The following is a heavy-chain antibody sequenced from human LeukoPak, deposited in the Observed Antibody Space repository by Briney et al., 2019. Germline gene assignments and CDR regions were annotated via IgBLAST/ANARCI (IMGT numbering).Heavy chain of an antibody. CDR2: ISGSSSHI. CDR3: ARGDYYNYGLDV. CDR1: GFTFSSFS. Sequence: GGSLRLSCAASGFTFSSFSMNWVRQAPVKGLEGVSSISGSSSHIYNADSAKGRFTISRDNGKNSLYLQVNSLRAEDTAVYYCARGDYYNYGLDVWGQGTTVTVSS. J-gene: IGHJ6*02. V-gene: IGHV3-21*01.